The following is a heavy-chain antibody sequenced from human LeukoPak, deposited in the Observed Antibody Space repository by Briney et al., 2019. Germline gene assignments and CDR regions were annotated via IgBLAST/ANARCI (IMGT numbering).Heavy chain of an antibody. CDR1: GYAFTSYE. D-gene: IGHD3-3*01. Sequence: ASVKASCKASGYAFTSYEINWVRQATGQGLEWRGGMNPKSVKTGSAQKLQGRVTMTRNTSISTAYVELSSLRSEDTAVYYCARGGSSYDFWSGYYSYYYYMDVWGKGTTVTVSS. CDR2: MNPKSVKT. V-gene: IGHV1-8*01. CDR3: ARGGSSYDFWSGYYSYYYYMDV. J-gene: IGHJ6*03.